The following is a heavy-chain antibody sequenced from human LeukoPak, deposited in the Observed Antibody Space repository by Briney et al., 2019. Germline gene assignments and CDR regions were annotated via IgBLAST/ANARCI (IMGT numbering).Heavy chain of an antibody. V-gene: IGHV4-59*01. CDR1: GGSISSYY. CDR2: IYYSGST. J-gene: IGHJ4*02. CDR3: ASSIAAAGMTLDFDY. Sequence: SETLSLTCTVSGGSISSYYWSWIRQPPGKGLEWIGYIYYSGSTNYNPSLKSRVTISVDTSKNQFSLKLSSVTAADTAVYYCASSIAAAGMTLDFDYWGQGTLVAVSS. D-gene: IGHD6-13*01.